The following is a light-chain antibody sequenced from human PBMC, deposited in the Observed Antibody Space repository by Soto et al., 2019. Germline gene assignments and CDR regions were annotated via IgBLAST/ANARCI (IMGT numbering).Light chain of an antibody. Sequence: SYELTQPPSVSVAPGETATITCGGNKVGTKSVHWYQQKSGQAPVLVIYYDDDRPSGIPERFSGTNSGNTATLTISRVEAGDEADYFCQVWDSSRDHPYVVFGGGTKLT. CDR3: QVWDSSRDHPYVV. CDR2: YDD. CDR1: KVGTKS. V-gene: IGLV3-21*04. J-gene: IGLJ2*01.